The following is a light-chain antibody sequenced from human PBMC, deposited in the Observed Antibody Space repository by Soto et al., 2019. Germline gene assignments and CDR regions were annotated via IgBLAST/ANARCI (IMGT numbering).Light chain of an antibody. CDR2: GAS. Sequence: DIQMTQSPSSLSASVGDRVTITCRASQDIGTHLNWYQQKPGKAPKLLIHGASTLQSGVPSRFSGSGSGTEFTLTINSLQPEDFASYYCQQRLTIPRTFGPGAKVDIK. CDR1: QDIGTH. V-gene: IGKV1-39*01. CDR3: QQRLTIPRT. J-gene: IGKJ3*01.